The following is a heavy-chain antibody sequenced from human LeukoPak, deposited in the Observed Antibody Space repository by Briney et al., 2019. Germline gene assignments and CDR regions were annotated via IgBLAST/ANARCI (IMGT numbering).Heavy chain of an antibody. Sequence: GGSLRLSCAVSGFTFTTYWLGWVRQPPGKGLEWVANIKQDGTEKYYVDSVKGRFTISRDTSKNSLFLQMNSLRTEDTAFYYCARERDSSGYYRAFDYWGLGTLVTVSS. CDR2: IKQDGTEK. D-gene: IGHD3-22*01. V-gene: IGHV3-7*03. CDR3: ARERDSSGYYRAFDY. J-gene: IGHJ4*02. CDR1: GFTFTTYW.